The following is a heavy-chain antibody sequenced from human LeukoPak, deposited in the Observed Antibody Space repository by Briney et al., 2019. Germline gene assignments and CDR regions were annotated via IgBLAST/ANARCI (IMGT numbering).Heavy chain of an antibody. CDR2: IRYDGSNK. V-gene: IGHV3-30*02. CDR1: GFTFSSYG. D-gene: IGHD3-10*01. CDR3: AKDGTMGFGELLWAYYYYYMDV. J-gene: IGHJ6*03. Sequence: GGSLRLSCAASGFTFSSYGMHWVRQAPGKGLEWVAFIRYDGSNKYYADSVKGRFTISRDNSKNTLYLQMNSLRAEDTAVYYCAKDGTMGFGELLWAYYYYYMDVWGKGTTVTISS.